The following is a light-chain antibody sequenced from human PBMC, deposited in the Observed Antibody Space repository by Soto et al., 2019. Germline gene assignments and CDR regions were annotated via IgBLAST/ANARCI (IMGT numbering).Light chain of an antibody. J-gene: IGKJ1*01. Sequence: VRTQSPLSLSVTPGEPASISCRSSQSLLHSNGYSCLDWYLQKPGQSPQLLMYSGSDRASGVPDRFSGSGSGTDFTLTISRVQPEDVGAYYCIQYNSSSPTFGQGTKVDIK. V-gene: IGKV2-28*01. CDR1: QSLLHSNGYSC. CDR2: SGS. CDR3: IQYNSSSPT.